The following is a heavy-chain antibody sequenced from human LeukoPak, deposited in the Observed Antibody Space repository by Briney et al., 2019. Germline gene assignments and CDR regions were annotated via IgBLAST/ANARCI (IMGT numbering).Heavy chain of an antibody. CDR2: IIPIFGTA. V-gene: IGHV1-69*13. D-gene: IGHD6-13*01. CDR3: ARDEGIENPNWSDP. CDR1: GGTFSSYA. J-gene: IGHJ5*02. Sequence: SVKVSCKASGGTFSSYAISWVRQAPGQGLEWMGGIIPIFGTANYAQKFQGRVTITADESTSTAYMELSSLRSEDTAVYYCARDEGIENPNWSDPWGQGTLVTVSS.